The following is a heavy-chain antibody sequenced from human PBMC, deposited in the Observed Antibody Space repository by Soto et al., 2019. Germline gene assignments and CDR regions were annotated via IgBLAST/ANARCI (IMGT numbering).Heavy chain of an antibody. CDR2: IIPFLGTP. CDR3: ARGHYGSGTAPLYGMDV. Sequence: QVQLVQSGAEVKKPGSSVKVSCKASGGTFSNYAISWARQAPGQGLEWMGGIIPFLGTPNYAQRFQGRVTITADEATSTAYMELSSLRSEDTAVYYCARGHYGSGTAPLYGMDVWGQGTTVTVSS. V-gene: IGHV1-69*01. J-gene: IGHJ6*02. D-gene: IGHD3-10*01. CDR1: GGTFSNYA.